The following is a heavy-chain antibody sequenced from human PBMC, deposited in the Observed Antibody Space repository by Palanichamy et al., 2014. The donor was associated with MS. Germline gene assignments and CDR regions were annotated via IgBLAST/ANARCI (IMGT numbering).Heavy chain of an antibody. Sequence: EVQLVEVWGRRWSSLGGPVRLSCAASGFTFSSYWMSWVRQAPGRGLEWVANIKQDGSEKYYGGSVKGRVTISRDNAKNSLYLQMNSLRAEDTAVYYCARDCTDYGGNTRGDYWGQGTLVTVSS. V-gene: IGHV3-7*01. CDR3: ARDCTDYGGNTRGDY. CDR1: GFTFSSYW. CDR2: IKQDGSEK. J-gene: IGHJ4*02. D-gene: IGHD4-23*01.